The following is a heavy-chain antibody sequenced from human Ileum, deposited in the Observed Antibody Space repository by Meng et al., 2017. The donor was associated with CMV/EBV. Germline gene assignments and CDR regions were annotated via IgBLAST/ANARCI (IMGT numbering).Heavy chain of an antibody. V-gene: IGHV3-13*01. CDR3: AREDQRPPHWLAPLDY. CDR2: IGTGGDT. J-gene: IGHJ4*02. CDR1: GFTFSSYD. Sequence: GESLKISCAASGFTFSSYDFHWVRQATGKGLEWVSAIGTGGDTYYADSVKGRFTISRENAKNSLYLQMNGLRAGDTAVYFCAREDQRPPHWLAPLDYWGQGTRVTVSS. D-gene: IGHD1-1*01.